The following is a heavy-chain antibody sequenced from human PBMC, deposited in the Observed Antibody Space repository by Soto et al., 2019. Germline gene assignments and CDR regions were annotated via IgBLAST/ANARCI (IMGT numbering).Heavy chain of an antibody. CDR2: ISGSGGST. CDR3: ANTGGPYSSGWGPLDFDY. J-gene: IGHJ4*02. Sequence: EVQLLESGGGLVQPGGSLRLSCAASGFTFSSYAMSWVRQAPGKGLEWVSAISGSGGSTYYADSVKGRFTISRDNSKNTLYLQMNSLRAEDTAVYYCANTGGPYSSGWGPLDFDYWGQGTLVTVSS. CDR1: GFTFSSYA. D-gene: IGHD6-19*01. V-gene: IGHV3-23*01.